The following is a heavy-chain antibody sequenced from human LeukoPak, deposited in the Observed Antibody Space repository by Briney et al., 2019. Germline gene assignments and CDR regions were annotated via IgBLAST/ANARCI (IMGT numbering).Heavy chain of an antibody. J-gene: IGHJ1*01. CDR3: AKPGAVCSSTSCYTRQYFQH. CDR1: GFTFSNFA. D-gene: IGHD2-2*02. Sequence: GGSLRLSCAASGFTFSNFAMSWVRQAPGKGPEWVSGISDSGTNTYYPDSVKGRFTISRDNSKNTLYLQMNSLRAEDTAVYYCAKPGAVCSSTSCYTRQYFQHWGQGTLVTVSS. CDR2: ISDSGTNT. V-gene: IGHV3-23*01.